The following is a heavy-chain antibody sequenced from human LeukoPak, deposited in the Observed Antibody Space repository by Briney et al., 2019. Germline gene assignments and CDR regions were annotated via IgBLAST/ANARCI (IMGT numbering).Heavy chain of an antibody. V-gene: IGHV4-61*02. CDR2: IYTSGST. CDR3: ARGIATITQDSFDI. Sequence: SQTLSLTXTVSGGSISSGSYYWSGIGQPAGKGLEWIGRIYTSGSTNYNPSLKSRVTMSVDTSNNQFSLRLRSVTAADTALYYCARGIATITQDSFDIWGLGTMVTVSS. D-gene: IGHD1-14*01. J-gene: IGHJ3*02. CDR1: GGSISSGSYY.